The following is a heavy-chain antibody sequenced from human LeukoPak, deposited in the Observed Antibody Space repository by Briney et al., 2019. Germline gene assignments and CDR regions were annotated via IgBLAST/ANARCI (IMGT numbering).Heavy chain of an antibody. V-gene: IGHV1-18*01. CDR1: GYTLTDYG. CDR2: ISAYNGDT. Sequence: ASVKVSCKASGYTLTDYGISWVRQAPGQGLERMRWISAYNGDTNYAQKLQGRVTMTTDTSTSTAYMDLRSLRSDDTAVYYCARVDAREPITIFVPTRGNWFDPWGQGTLVTVSS. J-gene: IGHJ5*02. D-gene: IGHD3-3*01. CDR3: ARVDAREPITIFVPTRGNWFDP.